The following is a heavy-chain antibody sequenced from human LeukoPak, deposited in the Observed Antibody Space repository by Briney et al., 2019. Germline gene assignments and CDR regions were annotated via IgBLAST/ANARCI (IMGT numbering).Heavy chain of an antibody. Sequence: PSETLSLTCTVSGGSISSSSYYWGWIRQPPGKGLEWIGSIYYSGSTYYNPSLKSRVTISVDTSKNQFSLKLSSVTAADTAVYYCAGHEALFMIPTGLYYFYYWGQGTLVTVSS. D-gene: IGHD3-16*01. CDR1: GGSISSSSYY. CDR2: IYYSGST. J-gene: IGHJ4*02. V-gene: IGHV4-39*01. CDR3: AGHEALFMIPTGLYYFYY.